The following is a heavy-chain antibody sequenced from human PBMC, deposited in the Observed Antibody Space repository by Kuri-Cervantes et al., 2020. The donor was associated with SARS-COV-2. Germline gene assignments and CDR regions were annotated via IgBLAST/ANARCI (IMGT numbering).Heavy chain of an antibody. Sequence: SGPPLVNPTQTLTLTCTFSVFSLGPSGGGVGLSRHPPGKALESVALIYWDDDMRYSPSMKSRLTITKDTPKNQVVLTMTNMDPVDTATYYCVHADYDFWSGYVDYWGQGTLVTVSS. CDR1: VFSLGPSGGG. CDR3: VHADYDFWSGYVDY. J-gene: IGHJ4*02. D-gene: IGHD3-3*01. CDR2: IYWDDDM. V-gene: IGHV2-5*02.